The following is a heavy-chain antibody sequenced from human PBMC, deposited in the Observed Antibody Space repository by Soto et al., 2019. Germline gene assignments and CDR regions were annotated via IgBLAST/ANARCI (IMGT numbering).Heavy chain of an antibody. CDR3: ARGWYCGGDCYEWYFDL. D-gene: IGHD2-21*02. Sequence: QVQLVESGGGVVQPGRSLRLSCAASGFTFSSYGMHWVRQAPGTGLEWVAVIWYDGSNKYYADSVKGRFTISRDNSKNTLYLKMNSLRAEDTAVYYCARGWYCGGDCYEWYFDLWGRGTLVTVSS. J-gene: IGHJ2*01. CDR1: GFTFSSYG. V-gene: IGHV3-33*01. CDR2: IWYDGSNK.